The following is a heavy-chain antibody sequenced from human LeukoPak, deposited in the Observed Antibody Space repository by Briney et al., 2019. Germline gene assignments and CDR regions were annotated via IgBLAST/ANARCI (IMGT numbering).Heavy chain of an antibody. J-gene: IGHJ5*02. CDR1: GFTFSSYW. CDR3: ATDQAGSRDFDP. Sequence: GGSLRLSCAASGFTFSSYWMNWVRQAPGKGLVWVSRIASDGSSTTYADSVKGRFSISRDNAKNSLYLQMNSLRSEDTAVYYCATDQAGSRDFDPWGQGTLVTASS. D-gene: IGHD6-13*01. V-gene: IGHV3-74*01. CDR2: IASDGSST.